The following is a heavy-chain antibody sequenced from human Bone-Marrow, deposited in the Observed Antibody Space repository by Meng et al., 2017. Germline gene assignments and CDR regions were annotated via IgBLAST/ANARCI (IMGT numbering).Heavy chain of an antibody. J-gene: IGHJ4*02. CDR1: GYRFTSHC. V-gene: IGHV5-51*01. CDR2: IFPEDSDI. Sequence: GESLKISCKGYGYRFTSHCIGWVRQMPGKGLEWMGIIFPEDSDIRYSPSFQGQVTISADKSTSTVYLQWSILRASDTAIYYCARNGGSPFDSWGQGTLVTVSS. CDR3: ARNGGSPFDS.